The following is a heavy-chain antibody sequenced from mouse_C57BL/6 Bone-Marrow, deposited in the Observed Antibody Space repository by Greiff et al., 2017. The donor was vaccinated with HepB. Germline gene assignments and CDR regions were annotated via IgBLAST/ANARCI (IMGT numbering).Heavy chain of an antibody. CDR2: INYDGSST. CDR1: GFTFSDYY. D-gene: IGHD1-1*01. V-gene: IGHV5-16*01. Sequence: DVKLVESEGGLVQPGSSMKLSCTASGFTFSDYYMAWVRQVPEKGLEWVANINYDGSSTYYLDSLKSRFIISRDNAKNILYLQMSSLKSEDTATYYCARGGYGTRFDYWGQGTTLTVSS. J-gene: IGHJ2*01. CDR3: ARGGYGTRFDY.